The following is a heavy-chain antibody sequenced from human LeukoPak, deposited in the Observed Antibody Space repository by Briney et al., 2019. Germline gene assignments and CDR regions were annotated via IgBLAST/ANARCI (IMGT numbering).Heavy chain of an antibody. Sequence: GGSLRLSCAASGFTFSSYNMNWVRQAPGKGLEWVSYISSSSRTIYYADSVKGRFTISRDNAKNSLYLQMNSLRAEDTAVYYCAKVLQLGPDFDYWGQGTLVTVSS. V-gene: IGHV3-48*01. J-gene: IGHJ4*02. CDR1: GFTFSSYN. D-gene: IGHD6-6*01. CDR2: ISSSSRTI. CDR3: AKVLQLGPDFDY.